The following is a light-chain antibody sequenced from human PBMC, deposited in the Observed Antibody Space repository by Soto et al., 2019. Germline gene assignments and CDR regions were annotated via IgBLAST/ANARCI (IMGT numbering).Light chain of an antibody. J-gene: IGKJ2*01. CDR3: QQYGRSPKT. V-gene: IGKV3-20*01. Sequence: EIVLTQSPGTLSLSPGERATLSCRASQSVSSSYLAWYQQKPGQAPRLLIYGASSRATGIPDRFSGSGSGTDFTLTISRLDTEDFAVYYCQQYGRSPKTLGQATKVDIK. CDR1: QSVSSSY. CDR2: GAS.